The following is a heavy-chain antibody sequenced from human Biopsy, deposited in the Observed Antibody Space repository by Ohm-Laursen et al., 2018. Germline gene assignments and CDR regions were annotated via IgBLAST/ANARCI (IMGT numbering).Heavy chain of an antibody. Sequence: TQTLTLTCTLSGFSLNTRGMSVTWIRQPPGKALEWLARIDWDDAKFYSESLKTRLAISQGTSENHVVLTLSDVAPVDTATYYCARIPILVVPAAIVYRHRRHLQGLDVWGQGTTVIVSS. CDR2: IDWDDAK. J-gene: IGHJ6*02. CDR3: ARIPILVVPAAIVYRHRRHLQGLDV. CDR1: GFSLNTRGMS. D-gene: IGHD2-2*02. V-gene: IGHV2-70*16.